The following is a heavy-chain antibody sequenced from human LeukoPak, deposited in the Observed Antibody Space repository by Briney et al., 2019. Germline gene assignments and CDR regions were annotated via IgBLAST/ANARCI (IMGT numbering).Heavy chain of an antibody. CDR1: EFSVGSNY. Sequence: GGSLRLSCAASEFSVGSNYMTWVRQAPGKGLEWVSLIYSGGSTYYADSVKGRFTISRDNSKNTLYLQMNSLRAEDTAVYYCARDSHRSYGDYWGQGTLVTVSS. V-gene: IGHV3-66*01. CDR2: IYSGGST. J-gene: IGHJ4*02. D-gene: IGHD1-26*01. CDR3: ARDSHRSYGDY.